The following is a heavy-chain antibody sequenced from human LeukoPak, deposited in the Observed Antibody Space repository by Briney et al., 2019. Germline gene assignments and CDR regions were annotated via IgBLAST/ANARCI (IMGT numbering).Heavy chain of an antibody. Sequence: ASVKVSCKASGYTFTSYDINWVRQATGQGLEWMGIINPSGGSTSYAQKFQGRVTMTRDTSTSTVYMELSSLRSEDTAVYYCARAGGGDYGLYNWFDPWGQGTLVTVSS. CDR2: INPSGGST. J-gene: IGHJ5*02. V-gene: IGHV1-46*01. D-gene: IGHD4-17*01. CDR3: ARAGGGDYGLYNWFDP. CDR1: GYTFTSYD.